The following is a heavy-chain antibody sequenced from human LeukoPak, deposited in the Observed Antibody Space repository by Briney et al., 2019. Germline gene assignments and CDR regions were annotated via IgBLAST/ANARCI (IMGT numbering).Heavy chain of an antibody. Sequence: SVKVSCKASGGTFSIYAISWVRQAPGQGLEWMGGIIPIFGTANYVQKFQGRVTITADESTSTAYMELSSLRSEDTAVYYCARDQGYRYGYGDFDYWGQGTLVTVSS. CDR2: IIPIFGTA. CDR1: GGTFSIYA. J-gene: IGHJ4*02. D-gene: IGHD5-18*01. V-gene: IGHV1-69*01. CDR3: ARDQGYRYGYGDFDY.